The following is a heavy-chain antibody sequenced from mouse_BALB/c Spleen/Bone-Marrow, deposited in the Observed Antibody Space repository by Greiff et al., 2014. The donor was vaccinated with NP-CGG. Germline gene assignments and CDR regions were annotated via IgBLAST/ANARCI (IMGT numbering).Heavy chain of an antibody. J-gene: IGHJ3*01. CDR2: INPSNGGP. Sequence: QGQLKESGAELVKPGASVKLSCKASGYTFTNYYMYWGKQRPGQGLEWIGEINPSNGGPNFNEKFKSKATLTVDKSSSTAYMQLSSLTSEDSAVYYCTRARPGGFAYWGQGTLVTVSA. D-gene: IGHD4-1*01. CDR1: GYTFTNYY. CDR3: TRARPGGFAY. V-gene: IGHV1S81*02.